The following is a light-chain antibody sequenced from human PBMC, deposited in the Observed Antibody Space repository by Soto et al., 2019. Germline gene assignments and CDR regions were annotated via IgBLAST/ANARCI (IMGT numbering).Light chain of an antibody. Sequence: EIVLTHSPGTLALSPWERATLSCSASQSVNTKYLAWYQQKPGQAPRLLISGVSSRATGIPDRFSGSGSGTDFILTISRVEPEDFAVYYCQQFGTSSLVTFGPGTKVDIK. CDR3: QQFGTSSLVT. CDR2: GVS. J-gene: IGKJ3*01. V-gene: IGKV3-20*01. CDR1: QSVNTKY.